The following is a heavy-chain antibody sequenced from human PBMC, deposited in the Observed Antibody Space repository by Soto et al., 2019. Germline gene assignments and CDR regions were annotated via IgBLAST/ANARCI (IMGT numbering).Heavy chain of an antibody. CDR2: ISYDGSNK. CDR3: AKAVAAFLEWLSYRYYYYGMDV. CDR1: GFTFSSYG. J-gene: IGHJ6*02. D-gene: IGHD3-3*01. Sequence: PGGSLRLSCAASGFTFSSYGMHWVRQAPGKGLEWVAVISYDGSNKYYADSVKGRFTISRDNSKNTLYLQMNSLRAEDTAVYYCAKAVAAFLEWLSYRYYYYGMDVWGQGTTVTVSS. V-gene: IGHV3-30*18.